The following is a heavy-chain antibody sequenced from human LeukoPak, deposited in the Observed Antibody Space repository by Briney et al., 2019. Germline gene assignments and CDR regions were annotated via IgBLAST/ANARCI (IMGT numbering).Heavy chain of an antibody. CDR1: GGSISSGDYY. CDR2: IYYSGST. J-gene: IGHJ2*01. V-gene: IGHV4-30-4*01. D-gene: IGHD4-17*01. Sequence: PSETLSLTCTVSGGSISSGDYYWSRIRQPPGKGLEWIGYIYYSGSTYYNPSLRSRVTISVDTSKNQFSLKLSSVTAADTAVYYCARIYGDYKSPDYWYFDLWGRGTLVTVSS. CDR3: ARIYGDYKSPDYWYFDL.